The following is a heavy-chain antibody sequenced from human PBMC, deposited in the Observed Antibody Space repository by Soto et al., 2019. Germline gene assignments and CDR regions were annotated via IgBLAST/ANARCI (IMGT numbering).Heavy chain of an antibody. CDR1: GFTFSSYS. CDR2: ISGSGGST. D-gene: IGHD2-15*01. V-gene: IGHV3-23*01. J-gene: IGHJ4*02. Sequence: PGGSLRLSCAASGFTFSSYSMSWVRQAPGKGLEWVSAISGSGGSTYYADSVKGRFTISRDNSKNSVYLQMNSLKTEDTAVYYGARGGRTDWRYFDSWGQGTLVTVSS. CDR3: ARGGRTDWRYFDS.